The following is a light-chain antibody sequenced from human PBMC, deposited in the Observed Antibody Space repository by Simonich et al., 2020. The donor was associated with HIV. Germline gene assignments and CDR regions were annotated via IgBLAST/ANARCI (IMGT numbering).Light chain of an antibody. V-gene: IGLV2-14*01. Sequence: QSALTQPASVSGSPGQSITISCTGTSSDVGGYNYVSWYQQHPGKAPKLIIYEVSKRPSGVSNRFSGSKSGNTASLTISGLQAEDEADYFCSSYSTSSTSVVFGGGTKLTVL. J-gene: IGLJ2*01. CDR2: EVS. CDR1: SSDVGGYNY. CDR3: SSYSTSSTSVV.